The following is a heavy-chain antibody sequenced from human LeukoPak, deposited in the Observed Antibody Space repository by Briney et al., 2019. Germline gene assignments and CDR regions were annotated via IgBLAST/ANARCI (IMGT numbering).Heavy chain of an antibody. CDR2: ISGSGGST. CDR3: AKYRGSDYGMDV. CDR1: GFTFSNYA. D-gene: IGHD3-10*01. V-gene: IGHV3-23*01. J-gene: IGHJ6*02. Sequence: GGSLRLSCAASGFTFSNYAMTWVRQAPGKGLEWVSGISGSGGSTYYADSVKGRFTISRGNFKNTLYLQMNSLRAEDTAVYYCAKYRGSDYGMDVWGQGTTVTVSS.